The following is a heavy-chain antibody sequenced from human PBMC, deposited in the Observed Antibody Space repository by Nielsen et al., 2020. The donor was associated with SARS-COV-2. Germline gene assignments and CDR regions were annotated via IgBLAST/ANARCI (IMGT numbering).Heavy chain of an antibody. V-gene: IGHV3-21*01. Sequence: WIRQPPGKGLEWVSSISSSSSYIYYADSVKGRFTISRDNAKNSLYLQMNSLRAEDTAVYYCARSLIYCGGDCYSFGFDYWGQGTLVTVSS. CDR2: ISSSSSYI. CDR3: ARSLIYCGGDCYSFGFDY. J-gene: IGHJ4*02. D-gene: IGHD2-21*02.